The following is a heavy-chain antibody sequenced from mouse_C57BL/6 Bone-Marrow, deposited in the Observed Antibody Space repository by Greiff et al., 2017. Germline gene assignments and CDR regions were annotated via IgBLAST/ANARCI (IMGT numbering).Heavy chain of an antibody. CDR3: ARSFYYGSLVAY. Sequence: EVKVVESGPELVKPGASVKISCKASGYSFTDYNMNWVKQSNGKSLEWIGVINPNYGTTSYNQKFKGKATLTVDQSSSTAHMQLNSLTSEDSAVYYCARSFYYGSLVAYWGQGTLVTVSA. D-gene: IGHD1-1*01. CDR2: INPNYGTT. CDR1: GYSFTDYN. J-gene: IGHJ3*01. V-gene: IGHV1-39*01.